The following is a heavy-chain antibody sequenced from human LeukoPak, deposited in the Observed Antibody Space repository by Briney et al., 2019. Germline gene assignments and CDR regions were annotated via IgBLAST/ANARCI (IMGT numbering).Heavy chain of an antibody. V-gene: IGHV3-23*01. CDR1: GFLISNDV. CDR2: IGADGHST. CDR3: ARRVGGTPDY. D-gene: IGHD1-26*01. Sequence: GGSLRLSCAASGFLISNDVMTWVRQAPGKGLEWVSAIGADGHSTDYANSVRGRFTISRDNSKNTLYLQMNSLSAEDTALYYCARRVGGTPDYWGRGTPVTVSS. J-gene: IGHJ4*02.